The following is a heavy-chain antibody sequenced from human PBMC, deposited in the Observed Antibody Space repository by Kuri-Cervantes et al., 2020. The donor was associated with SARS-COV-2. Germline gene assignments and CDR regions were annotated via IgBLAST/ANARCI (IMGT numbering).Heavy chain of an antibody. V-gene: IGHV1-69*06. Sequence: SVKVSCKASGGTLSSYAISWGRQAPGQGLEWMGGIVPIFGTANYAQKFQGRVTITADKSTSTAYMELRSLRSEDTAVYYCARTRGANIVVVPAAISAWFDPWGQGTLVTVSS. CDR3: ARTRGANIVVVPAAISAWFDP. CDR1: GGTLSSYA. CDR2: IVPIFGTA. J-gene: IGHJ5*02. D-gene: IGHD2-2*01.